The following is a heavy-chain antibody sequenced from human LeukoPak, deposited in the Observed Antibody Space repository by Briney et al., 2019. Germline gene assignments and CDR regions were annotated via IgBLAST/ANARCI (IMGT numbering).Heavy chain of an antibody. CDR3: ARDPRPTDVLLWFGDSNYGMDV. Sequence: SQTLSLTCTVSDGSISSGGYYWSWIRQHPGKGLEWIGYIYYSGSTYYNPSLKSRVTISVDTSKNQFSLKLSSVTAADTAVYYCARDPRPTDVLLWFGDSNYGMDVWGKGTTVTVSS. D-gene: IGHD3-10*01. CDR2: IYYSGST. V-gene: IGHV4-31*03. CDR1: DGSISSGGYY. J-gene: IGHJ6*04.